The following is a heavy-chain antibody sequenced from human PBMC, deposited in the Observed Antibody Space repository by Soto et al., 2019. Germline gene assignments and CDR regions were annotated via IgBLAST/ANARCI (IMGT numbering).Heavy chain of an antibody. CDR3: AKEGNSGYDYFDY. V-gene: IGHV3-30*18. D-gene: IGHD5-12*01. CDR1: GFTFSSYG. Sequence: VQLVESGGGVVQPGRSLRLSCAASGFTFSSYGMHWVRQAPGKGLEWVAVISYDGSNKYYADSVKGRFTISRDNSKNTLYLQMNSLRAEDTAVYYCAKEGNSGYDYFDYWGQGTLVTVSS. CDR2: ISYDGSNK. J-gene: IGHJ4*02.